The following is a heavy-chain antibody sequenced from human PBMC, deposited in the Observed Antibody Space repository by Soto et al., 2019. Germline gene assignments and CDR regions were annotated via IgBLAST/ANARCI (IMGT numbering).Heavy chain of an antibody. V-gene: IGHV1-3*01. D-gene: IGHD3-10*01. Sequence: QVHLVQSGAEVKKPGASVKVSRKASGYTFTSYAIHWVRQAPGQRLEWMGWINGDNGNTKYSQQFQGRVTITRDTSARPTYVELNSLRSEATALNYWARSGGELLPYYYYGMDVWGQGTTVTVSS. CDR3: ARSGGELLPYYYYGMDV. CDR1: GYTFTSYA. J-gene: IGHJ6*02. CDR2: INGDNGNT.